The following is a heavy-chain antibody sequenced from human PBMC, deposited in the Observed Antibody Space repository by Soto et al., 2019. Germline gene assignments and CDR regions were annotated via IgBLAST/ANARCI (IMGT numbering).Heavy chain of an antibody. Sequence: GESLKISCKGSGYSLTSYWISWVRQMPGKGLEWMGRIDPSDSYTNYSPSFQGHVTISADKSISTAYLQWSSLKASDTAMYYCARHQYSSGWLSRNWFDPWGQGTLVTVSS. CDR3: ARHQYSSGWLSRNWFDP. CDR1: GYSLTSYW. CDR2: IDPSDSYT. D-gene: IGHD6-19*01. V-gene: IGHV5-10-1*01. J-gene: IGHJ5*02.